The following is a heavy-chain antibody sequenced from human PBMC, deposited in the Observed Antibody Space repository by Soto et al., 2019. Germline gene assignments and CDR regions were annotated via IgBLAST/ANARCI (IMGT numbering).Heavy chain of an antibody. J-gene: IGHJ4*02. CDR3: VRDTYSSDSTGYPLCFDF. Sequence: GGSLRLSCSVSGFTLSDHYIDWVRQAPGKGLEWVGRSRNQANGYSTVYAASVKGRFTTSRDDSKNLVFPQMESLRTEDTAVYYCVRDTYSSDSTGYPLCFDFWGQGAMVTVSS. D-gene: IGHD3-22*01. CDR1: GFTLSDHY. CDR2: SRNQANGYST. V-gene: IGHV3-72*01.